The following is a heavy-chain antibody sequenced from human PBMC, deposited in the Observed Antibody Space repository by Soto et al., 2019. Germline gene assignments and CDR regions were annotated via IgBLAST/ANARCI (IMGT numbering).Heavy chain of an antibody. J-gene: IGHJ6*01. CDR2: IIPIDATV. Sequence: QVQLVQSGAEVKKPGSSVKVSCKASGGTFSNYALISWVRQAPGQGLEWMGGIIPIDATVNYAQKFQGRITITASEDTTTAYMDLCSRRSEDTAVYYCAREHLGLGYNYGDVWGQGTTVTVSS. CDR3: AREHLGLGYNYGDV. D-gene: IGHD5-12*01. CDR1: GGTFSNYA. V-gene: IGHV1-69*12.